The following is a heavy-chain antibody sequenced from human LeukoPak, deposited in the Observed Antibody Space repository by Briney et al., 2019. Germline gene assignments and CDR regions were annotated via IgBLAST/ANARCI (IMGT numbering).Heavy chain of an antibody. CDR3: ARSTLGVRGVIMSYYYYYYMDV. CDR2: IKQDGSEK. CDR1: GFTFSSYW. D-gene: IGHD3-10*01. V-gene: IGHV3-7*01. Sequence: GGSLRLSCAASGFTFSSYWMSWVRQAPGKGLEWGANIKQDGSEKNYVNDVKGKFTISRDNAKNSLYLQMNSLRAEDTAVYYCARSTLGVRGVIMSYYYYYYMDVWGKGTTVTVSS. J-gene: IGHJ6*03.